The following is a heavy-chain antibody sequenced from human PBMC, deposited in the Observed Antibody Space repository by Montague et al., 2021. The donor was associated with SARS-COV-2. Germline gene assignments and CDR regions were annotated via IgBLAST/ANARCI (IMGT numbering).Heavy chain of an antibody. D-gene: IGHD3-3*01. CDR1: GGSISNAY. V-gene: IGHV4-59*01. J-gene: IGHJ6*02. CDR3: ARARGGTIFGVIGAYYGMDS. CDR2: MYFRGST. Sequence: SETLSLTCTISGGSISNAYWRCTRQYPRKGLEWNAYMYFRGSTKYNPSLKSRATISVDTSKNQFSLTLSSMTAADTAVYYCARARGGTIFGVIGAYYGMDSWGQGTTVTVS.